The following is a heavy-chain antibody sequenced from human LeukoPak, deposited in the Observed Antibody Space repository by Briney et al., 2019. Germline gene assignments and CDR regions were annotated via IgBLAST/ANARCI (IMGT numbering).Heavy chain of an antibody. V-gene: IGHV5-51*01. D-gene: IGHD3-10*01. CDR1: GYSFNNYW. CDR3: ARQGGSGTFGAFNV. CDR2: IHPGDSDI. Sequence: GESLKISCQGSGYSFNNYWIGWMCQMPGNGLEWMGIIHPGDSDIRYSPSFQGLVTISADMSISTAYLQWSSLKASDTAKYYCARQGGSGTFGAFNVWGQGTMVTVSS. J-gene: IGHJ3*01.